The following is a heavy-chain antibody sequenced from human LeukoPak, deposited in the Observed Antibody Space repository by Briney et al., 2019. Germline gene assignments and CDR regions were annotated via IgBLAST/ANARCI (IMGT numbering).Heavy chain of an antibody. V-gene: IGHV4-4*07. Sequence: PSETLSLTCTVSGSSISSYYWTWIRQPAGKGLEWIGRIYTSGSTNYNPSLKSRVTMSVDTSKNQFSLKLTSVTAADTAVYYCARDLRDSSGYYYYTFDYWGQGTLVTVSS. CDR1: GSSISSYY. CDR2: IYTSGST. D-gene: IGHD3-22*01. J-gene: IGHJ4*02. CDR3: ARDLRDSSGYYYYTFDY.